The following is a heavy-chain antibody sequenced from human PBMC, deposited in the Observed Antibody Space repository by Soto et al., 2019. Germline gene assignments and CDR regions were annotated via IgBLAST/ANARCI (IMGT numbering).Heavy chain of an antibody. CDR3: ARDDYGDYEVWAFDI. Sequence: GGSLRLSCAASGFTFSDYYMSWIRQAPGKGLEWVSYISSSGSTIYYADSVKGRFTISRDNAKNSLYLQMNSLRAEDTAVYYCARDDYGDYEVWAFDIWGQGTMVTVSS. CDR1: GFTFSDYY. J-gene: IGHJ3*02. D-gene: IGHD4-17*01. V-gene: IGHV3-11*01. CDR2: ISSSGSTI.